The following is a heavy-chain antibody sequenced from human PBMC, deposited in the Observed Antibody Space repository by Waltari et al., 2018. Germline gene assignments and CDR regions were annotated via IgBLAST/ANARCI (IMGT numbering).Heavy chain of an antibody. CDR3: AKGQGGRRWYFDY. CDR2: ISPNSIST. J-gene: IGHJ4*02. V-gene: IGHV3-23*01. CDR1: GLPFSTYG. Sequence: EVQLLESGGGLVQPGGSIRLSCPASGLPFSTYGMTWVRQAPGKGLEWVSSISPNSISTYYADSVKGRFTISRDNSKSTVILQLSSLRVEDTAIYYCAKGQGGRRWYFDYWGQGSQVTVSS. D-gene: IGHD3-16*01.